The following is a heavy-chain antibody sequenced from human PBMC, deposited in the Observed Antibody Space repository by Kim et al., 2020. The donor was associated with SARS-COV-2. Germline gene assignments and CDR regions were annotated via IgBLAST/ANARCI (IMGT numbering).Heavy chain of an antibody. V-gene: IGHV3-23*01. CDR3: AKGLGATSGGDGPDN. Sequence: GGSLSLSFSASFFPFLLSSLLVFRPSPGKGLEWVSAISGSGTSTHYADSVKGRFTVSRDNSKNTLYLQVNSLSVEDTALYHCAKGLGATSGGDGPDNWG. CDR2: ISGSGTST. CDR1: FFPFLLSS. J-gene: IGHJ4*01. D-gene: IGHD1-26*01.